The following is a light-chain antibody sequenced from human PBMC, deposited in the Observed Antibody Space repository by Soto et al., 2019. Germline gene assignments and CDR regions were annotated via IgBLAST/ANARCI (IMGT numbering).Light chain of an antibody. CDR1: SSDIGGYNY. Sequence: QSALTQPASVSGSPGQSITISCTGTSSDIGGYNYVSWYQQHPGKAPKLILYAVSNRPSGASNRFSGSKSGNTASLTISGLQAEDEADYYCTSYTSSSTVVFGGGTKLTVL. V-gene: IGLV2-14*03. CDR3: TSYTSSSTVV. CDR2: AVS. J-gene: IGLJ3*02.